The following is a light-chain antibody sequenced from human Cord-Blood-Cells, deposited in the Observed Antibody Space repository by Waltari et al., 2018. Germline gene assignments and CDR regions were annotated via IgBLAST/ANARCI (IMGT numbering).Light chain of an antibody. CDR3: SSYTSSSTYV. Sequence: QSALTQPASVSGSPGQSITISCTGTSSDVGGYNYLSWYQQHPGKAPKLMIYEVSKRPSGVSNRFSGSKSGNTASLTISGLQAEDEADYYCSSYTSSSTYVFGTGTKITVL. CDR1: SSDVGGYNY. CDR2: EVS. V-gene: IGLV2-14*01. J-gene: IGLJ1*01.